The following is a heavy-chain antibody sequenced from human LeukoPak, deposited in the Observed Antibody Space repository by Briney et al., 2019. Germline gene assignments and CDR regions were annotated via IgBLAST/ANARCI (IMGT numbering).Heavy chain of an antibody. CDR2: IYYSGRT. CDR1: GGSISSSSYY. D-gene: IGHD2-2*01. J-gene: IGHJ4*02. CDR3: ARRYPYCSSTSCYPLPYFDY. V-gene: IGHV4-39*01. Sequence: SETLSLTCTVSGGSISSSSYYWGWIRQPPGKGLEWIGSIYYSGRTYYNPSLKSRVTISVDTSKNQLSLKLSSVTAADTAVYYCARRYPYCSSTSCYPLPYFDYWGQGTLVTVSS.